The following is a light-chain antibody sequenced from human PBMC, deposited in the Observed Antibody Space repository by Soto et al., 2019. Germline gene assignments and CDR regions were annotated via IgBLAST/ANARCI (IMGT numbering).Light chain of an antibody. CDR3: QQTYKTPLP. J-gene: IGKJ1*01. Sequence: DIQMTQSPSSLSASVGDRVTITCRASQSISNYLNWYQQRPGKAPKLLIYLASSLSSGVPSKFSGSGSGTDFTLTISVLQPEESATYYCQQTYKTPLPFGQGTKVEIK. V-gene: IGKV1-39*01. CDR1: QSISNY. CDR2: LAS.